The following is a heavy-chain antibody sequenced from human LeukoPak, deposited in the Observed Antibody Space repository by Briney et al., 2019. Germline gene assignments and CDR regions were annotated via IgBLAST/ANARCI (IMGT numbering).Heavy chain of an antibody. CDR2: INYSGST. CDR1: GGSFSGYY. J-gene: IGHJ4*02. D-gene: IGHD3-3*01. Sequence: PSETLSLTCAVHGGSFSGYYWSWIRQPPGKGLEWIGEINYSGSTNYNPSLKSRVTISVDTSKNQFSLKLSSVTAADTAVYYCARGPGPYYDFWSGYFLFDYWGQGTLVTVSS. V-gene: IGHV4-34*01. CDR3: ARGPGPYYDFWSGYFLFDY.